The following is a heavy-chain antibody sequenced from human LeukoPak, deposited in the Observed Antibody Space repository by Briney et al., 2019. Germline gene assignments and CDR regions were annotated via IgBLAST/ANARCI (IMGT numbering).Heavy chain of an antibody. CDR2: ISGSGGST. CDR3: AKDGYSSGWYRGYWFDP. Sequence: GGSLRLSCAASGFTFSSYSMNWVRQAPGKGLEWVSAISGSGGSTYYADSVKGRFTISRDNSKNTLYLQMNSLRAEDTAVYYCAKDGYSSGWYRGYWFDPWGQGTLVTVSS. J-gene: IGHJ5*02. V-gene: IGHV3-23*01. D-gene: IGHD6-19*01. CDR1: GFTFSSYS.